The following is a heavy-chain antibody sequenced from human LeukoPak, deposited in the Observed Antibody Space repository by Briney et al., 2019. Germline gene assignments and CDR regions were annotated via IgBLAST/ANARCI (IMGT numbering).Heavy chain of an antibody. V-gene: IGHV3-74*01. Sequence: GGSLRLSCAVTGFNLRTYWVHWVRHSPGRGLEWVARINGEGSRISYADSVRGRFTISRDNAKNTAYLQMNSLRAEDTALYYCARDPGYYYYGMDVWGQGTTVVVSS. CDR2: INGEGSRI. J-gene: IGHJ6*02. CDR1: GFNLRTYW. CDR3: ARDPGYYYYGMDV.